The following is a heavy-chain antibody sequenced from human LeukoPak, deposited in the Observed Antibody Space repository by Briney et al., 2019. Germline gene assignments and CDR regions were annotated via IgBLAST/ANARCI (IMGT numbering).Heavy chain of an antibody. CDR3: ARGYCGGDCDDACDI. V-gene: IGHV1-2*02. J-gene: IGHJ3*02. D-gene: IGHD2-21*02. Sequence: ASVKVSCKASGYTFTGYYMHWVRQAPGQGLEWMGWINPNSGGTNYAQKFQGRVTMTRDPSISTAYMELSRLRSDDTAVYYCARGYCGGDCDDACDIWGQGTMVTVSS. CDR1: GYTFTGYY. CDR2: INPNSGGT.